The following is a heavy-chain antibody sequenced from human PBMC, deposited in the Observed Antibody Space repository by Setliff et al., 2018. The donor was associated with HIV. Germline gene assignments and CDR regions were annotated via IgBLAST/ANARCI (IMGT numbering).Heavy chain of an antibody. D-gene: IGHD5-12*01. CDR1: GVSITSTNW. Sequence: PSETLSLTCAVSGVSITSTNWWNWVRQSPGKGLEWIGEMYHSGTTNYNPSLTSRVTISVDKSKNQFSLNLTSVTAADTAVYYCATLRWLRSKHSDYWGQGILVTVSS. J-gene: IGHJ4*01. CDR3: ATLRWLRSKHSDY. V-gene: IGHV4-4*02. CDR2: MYHSGTT.